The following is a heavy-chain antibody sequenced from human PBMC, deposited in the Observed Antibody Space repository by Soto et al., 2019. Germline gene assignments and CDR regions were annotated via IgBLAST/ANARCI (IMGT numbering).Heavy chain of an antibody. CDR2: IYHSGST. CDR1: GGSISSSNW. V-gene: IGHV4-4*02. D-gene: IGHD3-22*01. J-gene: IGHJ4*02. Sequence: NPSETLSLTCAVSGGSISSSNWWSWVRPPPGKGLERTGDIYHSGSTNYNPYLKSLVTISVDKSKNQFSLKLSSVTAADTAVYYCARVRAYYYDSGGTQGIDYWGQGTLVTVSS. CDR3: ARVRAYYYDSGGTQGIDY.